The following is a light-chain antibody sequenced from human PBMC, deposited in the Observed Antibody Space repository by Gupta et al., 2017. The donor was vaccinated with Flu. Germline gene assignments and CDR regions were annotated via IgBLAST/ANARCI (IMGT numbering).Light chain of an antibody. V-gene: IGLV2-11*01. J-gene: IGLJ3*02. CDR2: DVS. CDR3: CSYAGSSTFGV. Sequence: RDPGKAPKLMIYDVSKRPAGVPDRFSGSKSVTTASLTISGRQAEDEADYYCCSYAGSSTFGVFGGGTELTVL.